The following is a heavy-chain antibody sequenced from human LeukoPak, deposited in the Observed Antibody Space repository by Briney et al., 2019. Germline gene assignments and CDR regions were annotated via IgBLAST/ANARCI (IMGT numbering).Heavy chain of an antibody. Sequence: GGSLRLSCAASGFTFSSYGMSWVRQAPGKGLEWVSSISSSSSYIYYADSVKGRFTISRDNAKNSLYLQMNSLRAEDTAVYYCARDRKGSRKNFDYWGQGTLVTVSS. CDR1: GFTFSSYG. J-gene: IGHJ4*02. CDR3: ARDRKGSRKNFDY. CDR2: ISSSSSYI. V-gene: IGHV3-21*01.